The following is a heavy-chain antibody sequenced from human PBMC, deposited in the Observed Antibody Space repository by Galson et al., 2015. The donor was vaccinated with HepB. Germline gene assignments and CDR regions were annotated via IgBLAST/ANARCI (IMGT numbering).Heavy chain of an antibody. CDR1: GFTFSTYW. J-gene: IGHJ4*02. Sequence: SLRLSCAGSGFTFSTYWMNWVRQAPGKGLEWVANINQDGSKIYYVDSVKGRFTISRDNAKNSVYLQMNSLRPEDTAVYYRARAPFGSSSYWGQGTLVTVYS. V-gene: IGHV3-7*01. CDR3: ARAPFGSSSY. D-gene: IGHD6-13*01. CDR2: INQDGSKI.